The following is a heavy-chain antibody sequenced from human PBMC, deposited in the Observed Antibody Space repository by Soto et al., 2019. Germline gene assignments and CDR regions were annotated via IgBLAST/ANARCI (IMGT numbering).Heavy chain of an antibody. CDR2: ISSSSYI. D-gene: IGHD4-17*01. J-gene: IGHJ4*02. CDR1: GFTFWTYS. CDR3: ARDLFGDYVFDY. V-gene: IGHV3-21*01. Sequence: PGGSLRLSCAASGFTFWTYSMNWVRQAPGKGLEWVSSISSSSYIYYADSVKGRFTISRDNTKNSLYLQMNSLRVEDTAVYYCARDLFGDYVFDYWGQGTPVTVSS.